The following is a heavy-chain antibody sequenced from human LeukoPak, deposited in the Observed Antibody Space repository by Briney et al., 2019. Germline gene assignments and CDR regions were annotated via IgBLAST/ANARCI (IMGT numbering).Heavy chain of an antibody. V-gene: IGHV3-30*04. CDR2: ISYDGSNK. J-gene: IGHJ6*02. CDR3: ARVGSTSSYYYYYGMDV. Sequence: PGRSLRLSCAASGFTFSSYAMHWVRQAPGKGLEWVAVISYDGSNKYCADSVKGRFTISRDNSKNTLDLQMNSLRAEDTAVYYCARVGSTSSYYYYYGMDVWGQGTTVTVSS. CDR1: GFTFSSYA. D-gene: IGHD2-2*01.